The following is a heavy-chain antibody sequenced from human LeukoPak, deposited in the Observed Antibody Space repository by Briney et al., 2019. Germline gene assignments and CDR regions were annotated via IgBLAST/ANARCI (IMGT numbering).Heavy chain of an antibody. CDR1: GYTSSGYY. J-gene: IGHJ4*02. Sequence: ASVKVSCKASGYTSSGYYMHWVRQAPGQGLEWMGWIDPNNGGTNYAQKFQGRVTMTRDTSISAAYMELSRLRSDDTAMYYCATEVGGIPYWGQGTLVTVSS. CDR2: IDPNNGGT. D-gene: IGHD3-16*02. CDR3: ATEVGGIPY. V-gene: IGHV1-2*02.